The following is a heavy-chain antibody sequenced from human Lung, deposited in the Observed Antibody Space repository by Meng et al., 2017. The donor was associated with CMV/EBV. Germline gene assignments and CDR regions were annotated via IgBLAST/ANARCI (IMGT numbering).Heavy chain of an antibody. CDR3: ARDRTTGRYFDY. V-gene: IGHV4-30-4*01. Sequence: SAHGLVKPSQTLSLPCTVSGGSISRGDYSWSWIRQPPGKGLEWIGYIYYSGSTYYNPSLKSRVTISVDTSKNQFSLKLSSVTAADTAVYYCARDRTTGRYFDYWGQGTLVTVSS. D-gene: IGHD4-11*01. CDR2: IYYSGST. J-gene: IGHJ4*02. CDR1: GGSISRGDYS.